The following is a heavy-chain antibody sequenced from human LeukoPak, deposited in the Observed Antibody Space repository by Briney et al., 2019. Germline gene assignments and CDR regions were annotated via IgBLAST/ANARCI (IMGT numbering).Heavy chain of an antibody. D-gene: IGHD3/OR15-3a*01. V-gene: IGHV3-33*08. CDR2: IWYDGSNK. Sequence: QPGRSLRLSCAASGFTFSSYGIHWVRQAPGKGLEWVAVIWYDGSNKYYADSVKGRFTISRDISKNTLYLQMNSLRAEDTAVYYCARHKDWTFDYWGQGTLVTVSS. J-gene: IGHJ4*02. CDR1: GFTFSSYG. CDR3: ARHKDWTFDY.